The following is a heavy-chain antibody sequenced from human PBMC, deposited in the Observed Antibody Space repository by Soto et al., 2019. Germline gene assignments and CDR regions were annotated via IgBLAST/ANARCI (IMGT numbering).Heavy chain of an antibody. CDR3: AKDRALRDSSTDY. D-gene: IGHD6-13*01. CDR1: GFTFSSYP. J-gene: IGHJ4*02. CDR2: ISGSGGST. Sequence: GGSLRLSCAASGFTFSSYPMSWVRQAPGKGLEWVSAISGSGGSTYYADSVKGRFTISRDNSKNTLYLQMNSLRAEDTAVYYCAKDRALRDSSTDYCYQGPLVTVSS. V-gene: IGHV3-23*01.